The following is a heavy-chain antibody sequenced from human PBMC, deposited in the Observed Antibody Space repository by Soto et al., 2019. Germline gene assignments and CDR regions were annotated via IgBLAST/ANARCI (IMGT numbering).Heavy chain of an antibody. CDR2: ISYDGSNE. D-gene: IGHD2-15*01. CDR1: GFTFSSYG. J-gene: IGHJ4*02. V-gene: IGHV3-30*18. Sequence: QVQLVESGGGVVQPGRSLRLSCAASGFTFSSYGMHWVRQAPGKGLEWVEVISYDGSNEYYADSVKGRFTISGDNSKKPVDLQMNRLRGEDTAVYYWVQGGLLARDWGQGTLVTVSS. CDR3: VQGGLLARD.